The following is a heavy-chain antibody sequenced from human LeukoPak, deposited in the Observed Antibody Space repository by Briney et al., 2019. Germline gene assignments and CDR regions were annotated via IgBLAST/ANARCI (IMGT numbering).Heavy chain of an antibody. CDR1: GGTFSSYT. Sequence: SVKVSCKASGGTFSSYTISWVRQAPGQGLEWMGRIIPTLGIANYAQKFEGRVTITADKSTSTAYMELSSLRSEDTAVYYCARGVHLGYCSSTSCWDRNWFDPWGQGTLVTVSS. D-gene: IGHD2-2*01. CDR2: IIPTLGIA. CDR3: ARGVHLGYCSSTSCWDRNWFDP. J-gene: IGHJ5*02. V-gene: IGHV1-69*02.